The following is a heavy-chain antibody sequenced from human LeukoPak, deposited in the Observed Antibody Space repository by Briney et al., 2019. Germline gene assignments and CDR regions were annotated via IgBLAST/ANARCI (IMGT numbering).Heavy chain of an antibody. CDR1: GFTFSGSA. D-gene: IGHD2-15*01. CDR2: IDRKDNLYAT. Sequence: GGSLRLSCAASGFTFSGSAVHWVRQSSGKGLEWVGHIDRKDNLYATAYAESVKGRFTISRDDSKDTAFLHMDSLKTEDTALYYCTRDRGTYNWFDPWGQGTLVTPSA. J-gene: IGHJ5*02. CDR3: TRDRGTYNWFDP. V-gene: IGHV3-73*01.